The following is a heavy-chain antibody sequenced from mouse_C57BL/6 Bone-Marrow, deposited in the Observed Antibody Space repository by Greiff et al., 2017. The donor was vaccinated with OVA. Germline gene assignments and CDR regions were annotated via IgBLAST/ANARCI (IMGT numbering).Heavy chain of an antibody. CDR2: IDPSDSYT. CDR1: GYTFTSYW. V-gene: IGHV1-50*01. CDR3: ARTDYGSSYEEAMDY. D-gene: IGHD1-1*01. J-gene: IGHJ4*01. Sequence: QVQLQQPGAELVKPGASVKLSCKASGYTFTSYWMPWVKQRPGQGLEWIGEIDPSDSYTNYNQKFKGKATLTVDTSSSTAYMQLSSLTSEDSAVYYCARTDYGSSYEEAMDYWGQGTSVTVSS.